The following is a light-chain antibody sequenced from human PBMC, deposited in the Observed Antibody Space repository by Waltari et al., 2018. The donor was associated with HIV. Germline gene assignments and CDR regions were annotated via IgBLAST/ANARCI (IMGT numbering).Light chain of an antibody. J-gene: IGLJ2*01. CDR2: RNN. CDR3: SAWDDRPSGRL. V-gene: IGLV1-47*01. Sequence: SVLAQPRSVSGTPGPRVNIPCSGSSSNVRTNYVYWYQQVPGVAPKLLIYRNNHRPSGVPDRFSGSKSGTSASLAIGGLLTEDEAEYYCSAWDDRPSGRLFGGGTKVTVL. CDR1: SSNVRTNY.